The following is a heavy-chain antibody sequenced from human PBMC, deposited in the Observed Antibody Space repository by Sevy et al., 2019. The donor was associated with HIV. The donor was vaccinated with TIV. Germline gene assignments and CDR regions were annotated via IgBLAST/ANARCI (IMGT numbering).Heavy chain of an antibody. CDR3: AKDRFDGSGYYPEGAFDI. J-gene: IGHJ3*02. CDR1: GFTFSNYA. CDR2: ISGSGFNT. Sequence: GGSLRLSCAASGFTFSNYALNWVHQVPGKGLEWVSTISGSGFNTYYGDSVKGRFTISRDNSKNTLYLQMSSLSPEDTALYYCAKDRFDGSGYYPEGAFDIWGQGTKVTVSS. V-gene: IGHV3-23*01. D-gene: IGHD3-22*01.